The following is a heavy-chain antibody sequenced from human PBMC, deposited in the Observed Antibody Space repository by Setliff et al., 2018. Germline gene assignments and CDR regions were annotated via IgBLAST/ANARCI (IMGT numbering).Heavy chain of an antibody. CDR2: SSHSGST. V-gene: IGHV4-34*03. Sequence: SETLSLTCAVYGDSFSDYYWSWIRQPPGKGLEWIGESSHSGSTSYSPSLKSRLTMSVDTSKNQFSLQLTSVTAADTAVYYCRQAVVGRDVFDIWGQGTVVTVSS. J-gene: IGHJ3*02. CDR1: GDSFSDYY. CDR3: RQAVVGRDVFDI. D-gene: IGHD1-1*01.